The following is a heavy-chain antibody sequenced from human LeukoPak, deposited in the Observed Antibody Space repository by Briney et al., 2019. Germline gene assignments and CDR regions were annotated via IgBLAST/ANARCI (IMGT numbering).Heavy chain of an antibody. CDR3: ARDKVDTAMVTYYYYYMDV. Sequence: SETLSLTCAVYGGSFSGYYWSWIRQPPGKGLEWIGEINHSGSTNYNPSLKSRVTISVDTSKNQFSLKLSSVTAADTAVYYCARDKVDTAMVTYYYYYMDVWGKGTTVTISS. CDR1: GGSFSGYY. CDR2: INHSGST. D-gene: IGHD5-18*01. J-gene: IGHJ6*03. V-gene: IGHV4-34*01.